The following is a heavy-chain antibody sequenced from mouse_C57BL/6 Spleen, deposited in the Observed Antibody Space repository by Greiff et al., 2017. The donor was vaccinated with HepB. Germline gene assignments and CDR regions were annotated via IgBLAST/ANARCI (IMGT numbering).Heavy chain of an antibody. J-gene: IGHJ2*01. Sequence: QVQLQQSGAELVKPGASVKISCKASGYAFSSYWMNWVKQRPGKGLEWIGQIYPGDGDTNYNGKFKGKATLTADKSSSTAYMQLSSLTSEDSAVYFCARDYDGYRYFDYWGQGTTLTVSS. CDR3: ARDYDGYRYFDY. D-gene: IGHD2-3*01. V-gene: IGHV1-80*01. CDR1: GYAFSSYW. CDR2: IYPGDGDT.